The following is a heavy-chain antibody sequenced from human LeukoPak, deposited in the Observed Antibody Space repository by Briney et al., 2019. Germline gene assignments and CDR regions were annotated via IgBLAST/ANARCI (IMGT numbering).Heavy chain of an antibody. CDR1: GFTFSTYW. CDR3: ARAPSEIGGYYPEYFRH. D-gene: IGHD3-22*01. Sequence: GGSLRLSCAASGFTFSTYWMHWVRQAPGKGLVWVSRMKSDGSTNYADSVKGRFTISRDNANNTLSLQMNSLRPEDTGVYYCARAPSEIGGYYPEYFRHWGQGTLVTVSS. CDR2: MKSDGST. J-gene: IGHJ1*01. V-gene: IGHV3-74*01.